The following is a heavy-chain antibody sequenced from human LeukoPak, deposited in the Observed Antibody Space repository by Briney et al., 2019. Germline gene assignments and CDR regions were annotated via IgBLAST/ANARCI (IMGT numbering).Heavy chain of an antibody. CDR1: GYTLTELS. D-gene: IGHD4-17*01. Sequence: ASVKVSCKVSGYTLTELSMHWVRQAPGKGLEWMGGFDTEDGETIYAQKFQGRVTMTEDTSTDTAYMELSSLRSEDTAVYYCATDTTVTDAFDIWGQGTMVTVSS. CDR2: FDTEDGET. CDR3: ATDTTVTDAFDI. J-gene: IGHJ3*02. V-gene: IGHV1-24*01.